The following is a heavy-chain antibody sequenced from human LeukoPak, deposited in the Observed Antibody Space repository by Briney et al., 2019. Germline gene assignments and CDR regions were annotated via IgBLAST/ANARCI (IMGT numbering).Heavy chain of an antibody. Sequence: ASVKVSCKASGYTFTGYYMHWVRQAPGQGLEWMGRINPNSGGTNYAQKFQGRVTMTRDTSISTAYMELSRLRSDDTAVYYCARQDSGSYYRRGETDAFDIWGQGTKVTVSS. D-gene: IGHD1-26*01. CDR1: GYTFTGYY. CDR2: INPNSGGT. J-gene: IGHJ3*02. CDR3: ARQDSGSYYRRGETDAFDI. V-gene: IGHV1-2*06.